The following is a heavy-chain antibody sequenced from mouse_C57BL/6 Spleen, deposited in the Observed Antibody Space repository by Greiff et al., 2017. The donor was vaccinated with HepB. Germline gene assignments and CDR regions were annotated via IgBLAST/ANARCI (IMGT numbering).Heavy chain of an antibody. CDR2: INPSSGYT. D-gene: IGHD4-1*01. J-gene: IGHJ4*01. CDR1: GYTFTSYT. CDR3: ARSGAGTGAMDY. V-gene: IGHV1-4*01. Sequence: VQLQQSGAELARPGASVKMSCKASGYTFTSYTMHWVKQRPGQGLEWIGYINPSSGYTKYNQKFKDKATLTADKSSSTAYMQLSSLKSEDSEFYYCARSGAGTGAMDYWGQGTSVTVSS.